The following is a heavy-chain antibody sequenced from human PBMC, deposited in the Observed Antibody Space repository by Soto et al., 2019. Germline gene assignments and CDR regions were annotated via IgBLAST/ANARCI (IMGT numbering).Heavy chain of an antibody. CDR3: AKKSSGTSYFYFDY. Sequence: LRLSCAASGFTFSTYAMSWVRQAPGKGLEWFSALTDSGGITYYAESVKGRFTISXDNSNNTLYLQXNSLRXEGTAVYYCAKKSSGTSYFYFDYWGQGALVTXSS. V-gene: IGHV3-23*01. CDR1: GFTFSTYA. J-gene: IGHJ4*02. CDR2: LTDSGGIT. D-gene: IGHD1-26*01.